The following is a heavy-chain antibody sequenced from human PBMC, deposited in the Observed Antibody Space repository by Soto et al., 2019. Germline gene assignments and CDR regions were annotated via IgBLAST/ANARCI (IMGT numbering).Heavy chain of an antibody. V-gene: IGHV1-18*04. D-gene: IGHD6-13*01. CDR3: ARDYRGRRIAAEWFEP. J-gene: IGHJ5*02. Sequence: SCKASGYTFTSYGISGVRQAPGQWLEWMGWISAYHGPTNYAQKLKGRFTMTTDTSTSTAYLELRSLRSDDTAVYSCARDYRGRRIAAEWFEPWGQGTLVTVSS. CDR1: GYTFTSYG. CDR2: ISAYHGPT.